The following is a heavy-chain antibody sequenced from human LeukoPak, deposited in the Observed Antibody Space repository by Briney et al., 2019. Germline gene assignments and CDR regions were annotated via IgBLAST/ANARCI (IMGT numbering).Heavy chain of an antibody. Sequence: PGGSLRLSCAASGFAFSDYYMNWIRQAPGKGLEWVAVISYDGSNKYYADSVKGRFTISRDNSKNTLYLQMNSLRAEDTAVYYCARDLARSGYYYHWGQGTLVTVSS. D-gene: IGHD3-22*01. J-gene: IGHJ5*02. CDR2: ISYDGSNK. V-gene: IGHV3-30-3*01. CDR1: GFAFSDYY. CDR3: ARDLARSGYYYH.